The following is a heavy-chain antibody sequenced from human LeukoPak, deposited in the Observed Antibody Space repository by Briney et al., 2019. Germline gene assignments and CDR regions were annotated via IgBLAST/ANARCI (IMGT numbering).Heavy chain of an antibody. CDR1: GYTSTIYD. V-gene: IGHV1-8*01. Sequence: ASVTVSCKASGYTSTIYDINWVRQAPGQGLEWMGWMNPNSGNTGYAQKFQGRVTMTRNTSISTAYMELSSLRSDDTAVYYCARGHRKWSLAAQIYYFDYWGQGTLVTVSS. CDR2: MNPNSGNT. CDR3: ARGHRKWSLAAQIYYFDY. D-gene: IGHD6-6*01. J-gene: IGHJ4*02.